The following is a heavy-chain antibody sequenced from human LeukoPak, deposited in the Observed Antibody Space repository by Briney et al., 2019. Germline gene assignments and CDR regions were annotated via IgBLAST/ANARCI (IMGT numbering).Heavy chain of an antibody. D-gene: IGHD3-22*01. CDR3: ARATSSGYYIRSPLYYFDY. J-gene: IGHJ4*02. CDR1: GGSISSGGYS. V-gene: IGHV4-31*03. CDR2: IYYSGST. Sequence: SETLSLTCTVSGGSISSGGYSWSWIRQHPGKGLEWIGYIYYSGSTYYNPSLKSRVTISVDTSKNQFSLKLSSVTAADTAVYYCARATSSGYYIRSPLYYFDYWGQGTLVTVSS.